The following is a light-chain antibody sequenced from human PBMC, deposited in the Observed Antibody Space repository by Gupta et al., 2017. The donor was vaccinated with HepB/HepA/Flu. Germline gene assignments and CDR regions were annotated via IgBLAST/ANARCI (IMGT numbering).Light chain of an antibody. V-gene: IGLV2-8*01. J-gene: IGLJ2*01. CDR3: SSYAGSNNLV. Sequence: QSALTQPPSASGSPGQSVTISCTGTSSDVGGYNYVSWYQQHPGKAPKLMIYEVSKRTSGVPGRFSGSKSGNTASLTVSEPLVEEEADYYCSSYAGSNNLVFGGGTKLTVL. CDR2: EVS. CDR1: SSDVGGYNY.